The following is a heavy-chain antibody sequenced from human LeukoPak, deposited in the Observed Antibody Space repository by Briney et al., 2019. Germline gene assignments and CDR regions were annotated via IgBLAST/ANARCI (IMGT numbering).Heavy chain of an antibody. CDR3: ARDSNTVSVGAFDI. Sequence: GGSLRLSCAASGFTFSRYAMNWVRQAPGKGLECVSSISSNGGSTYYANSVRGRFTISRDNSKNTLYLQMGSLRAEDTGVYYCARDSNTVSVGAFDIWGQGTMVIVSS. V-gene: IGHV3-64*01. CDR2: ISSNGGST. D-gene: IGHD1/OR15-1a*01. CDR1: GFTFSRYA. J-gene: IGHJ3*02.